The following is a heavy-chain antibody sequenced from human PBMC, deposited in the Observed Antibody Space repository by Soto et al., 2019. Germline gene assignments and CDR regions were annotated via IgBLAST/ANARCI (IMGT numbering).Heavy chain of an antibody. CDR2: IFWDDDK. Sequence: QITLKESGPTLVKPTQTLTLTCTFSGFSLSTSGVGVGWIRQPPGKALEWLALIFWDDDKRYSPSLKRRLTITKDPSQNQVVLTMTNMDPVDTATYYCAHSWQLENWFDPWGQGTLVTVSS. V-gene: IGHV2-5*02. J-gene: IGHJ5*02. D-gene: IGHD6-13*01. CDR3: AHSWQLENWFDP. CDR1: GFSLSTSGVG.